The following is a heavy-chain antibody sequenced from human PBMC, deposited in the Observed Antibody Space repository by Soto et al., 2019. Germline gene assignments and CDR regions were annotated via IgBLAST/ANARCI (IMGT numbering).Heavy chain of an antibody. D-gene: IGHD1-1*01. CDR2: INESGST. V-gene: IGHV4-34*01. J-gene: IGHJ4*02. CDR1: GQSFSGHS. Sequence: QVQLQQWGAGLVKPSETLSLSCAVYGQSFSGHSWAWIRQPPGKGLEWIGEINESGSTDYNPSLKSRVTISTDTSQNQFSLKLSSVRAADTAAYFCARGSGIVALPGELEDVKYDYWGQGTLVNVSS. CDR3: ARGSGIVALPGELEDVKYDY.